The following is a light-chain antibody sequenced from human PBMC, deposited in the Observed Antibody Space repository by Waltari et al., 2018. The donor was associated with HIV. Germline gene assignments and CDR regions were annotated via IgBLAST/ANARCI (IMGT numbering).Light chain of an antibody. V-gene: IGLV1-44*01. Sequence: QSVLTQPPSVSGTPGQTVTTPCSGSSSNIGSNILNWYQQLPGAAPKLLIYSNDQRPSGVPDRFSGSKSGTSASLAISGLQSADEADYYCAAWDDSLNGMFGGGTRLTVL. CDR2: SND. J-gene: IGLJ3*02. CDR3: AAWDDSLNGM. CDR1: SSNIGSNI.